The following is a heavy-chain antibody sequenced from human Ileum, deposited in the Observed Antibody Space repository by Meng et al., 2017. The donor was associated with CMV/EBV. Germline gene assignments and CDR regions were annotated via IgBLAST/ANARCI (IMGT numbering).Heavy chain of an antibody. D-gene: IGHD1-26*01. CDR1: GYNFTSNN. Sequence: SCKASGYNFTSNNMIWVRQAPRQGPEWMGWINTNTGNPTYAQGFTGRFVFSLDTSVSTTYLQISSLKAEDTAVYYCARDGLSGRYFDYWGQGTLVTVSS. V-gene: IGHV7-4-1*02. J-gene: IGHJ4*02. CDR2: INTNTGNP. CDR3: ARDGLSGRYFDY.